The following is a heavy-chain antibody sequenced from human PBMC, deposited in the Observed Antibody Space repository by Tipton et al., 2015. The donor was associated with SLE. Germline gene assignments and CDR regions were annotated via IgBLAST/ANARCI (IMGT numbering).Heavy chain of an antibody. CDR3: ATDVWYYYYGMDV. J-gene: IGHJ6*02. CDR1: GFTFSSYA. CDR2: IYSGGST. V-gene: IGHV3-23*03. Sequence: SLRLSCAASGFTFSSYAMSWVRQAPGKGLEWVSVIYSGGSTYYADSVKGRFTISRDNAKNSLYLQMNSLRAEDTAVYYCATDVWYYYYGMDVWGQGTTVTVSS. D-gene: IGHD2-21*01.